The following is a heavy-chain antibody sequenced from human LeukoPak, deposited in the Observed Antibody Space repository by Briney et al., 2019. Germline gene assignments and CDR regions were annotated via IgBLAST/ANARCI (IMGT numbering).Heavy chain of an antibody. CDR2: ISSSGSYI. D-gene: IGHD6-19*01. CDR1: GFTFSSYS. J-gene: IGHJ4*02. Sequence: GGSLRLSCAASGFTFSSYSMNWVRQTPGKGLEWASYISSSGSYIHYADSVKGRFSISRDITKNSLYLQIYSLRTEDTAVYYCARGDSGHFDYWGQGTLVTVSS. V-gene: IGHV3-21*01. CDR3: ARGDSGHFDY.